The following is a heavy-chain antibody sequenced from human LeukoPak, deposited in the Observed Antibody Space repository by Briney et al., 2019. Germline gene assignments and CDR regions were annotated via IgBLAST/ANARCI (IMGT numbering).Heavy chain of an antibody. CDR1: GYTFTSYD. V-gene: IGHV1-8*03. D-gene: IGHD1-26*01. Sequence: ASVKVPCKASGYTFTSYDINWVRQATGQGLEWMGWMNPNSGNTGYAQKFQGRITITRDTSISTAYMKLSSLRSEDTAVYYCARGPAWEGTHYYFDYWGQGILVTVSS. J-gene: IGHJ4*02. CDR2: MNPNSGNT. CDR3: ARGPAWEGTHYYFDY.